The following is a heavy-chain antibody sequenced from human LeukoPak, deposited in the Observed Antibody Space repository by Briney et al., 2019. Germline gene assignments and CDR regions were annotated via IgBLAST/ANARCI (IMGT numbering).Heavy chain of an antibody. D-gene: IGHD3-22*01. V-gene: IGHV3-48*02. CDR3: ARDLRDYYDSREADY. CDR2: ISSSSSTI. CDR1: GFTFSYAC. Sequence: GGSLRLSCVAPGFTFSYACMTWVRQAPGKGLEWVSYISSSSSTIYYADSVKGRFTISRDNAKNSLYLQMNSLRDEDTAVYYCARDLRDYYDSREADYWGQGTLVTVSS. J-gene: IGHJ4*02.